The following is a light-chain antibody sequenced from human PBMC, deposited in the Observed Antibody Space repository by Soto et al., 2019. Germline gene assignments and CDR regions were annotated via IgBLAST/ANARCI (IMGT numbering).Light chain of an antibody. V-gene: IGKV3D-20*02. CDR1: QSVRNNY. CDR2: GAS. CDR3: QQRHMWPIT. J-gene: IGKJ5*01. Sequence: IVLTQSHGTLSLSPGERATLSCRASQSVRNNYLAWYQQKPGQAPRLLIYGASNRATGIPDRFSGSGSGTDFTLTISRLEPEDSAVHYCQQRHMWPITFGQGARPEI.